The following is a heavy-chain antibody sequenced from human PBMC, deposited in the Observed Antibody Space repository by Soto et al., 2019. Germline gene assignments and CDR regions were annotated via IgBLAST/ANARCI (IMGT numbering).Heavy chain of an antibody. V-gene: IGHV4-31*03. CDR3: ARLKRGHGSPPSESSGLDV. CDR2: SYYSGST. CDR1: GGSVSIGGYD. Sequence: QVQLQESGPGLVKPSQTLSLTCTVSGGSVSIGGYDWTWIRQFPGKGLEWIGNSYYSGSTDYNPSLQGRLTISVDTSKNQFSLNLNSVTGADTAVYFCARLKRGHGSPPSESSGLDVWGRGPTVTVSS. J-gene: IGHJ6*02. D-gene: IGHD1-1*01.